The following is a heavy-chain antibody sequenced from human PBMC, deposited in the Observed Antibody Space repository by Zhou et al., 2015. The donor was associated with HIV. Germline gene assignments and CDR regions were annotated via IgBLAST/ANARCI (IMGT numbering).Heavy chain of an antibody. CDR1: GFTFSSHA. V-gene: IGHV3-30-3*01. CDR2: ISYDGTNK. CDR3: ARDQKAGIRGDAFDM. J-gene: IGHJ3*02. D-gene: IGHD2/OR15-2a*01. Sequence: VQLVESGGGVVQPGRSLRLSCAASGFTFSSHAMHWVRQAPGKGLEWVAVISYDGTNKYYADSVKGRFTISRDNSKNTVYLQMNGLRTEDTAVYWCARDQKAGIRGDAFDMWGQGTLVTGLF.